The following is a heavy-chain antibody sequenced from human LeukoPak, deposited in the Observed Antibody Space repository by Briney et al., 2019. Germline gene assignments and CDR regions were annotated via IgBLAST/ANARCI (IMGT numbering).Heavy chain of an antibody. D-gene: IGHD4-17*01. CDR2: IYYSGYT. Sequence: SETLSLTCAVSGAFIDTTSYYCAWLRQPPGKGLEWIGSIYYSGYTHYSPSLKSRPTISADMSKNQFSLNLSSVTAADTAVYYCAIDYGDYPDYWGEGTLVTVSS. CDR1: GAFIDTTSYY. J-gene: IGHJ4*02. V-gene: IGHV4-39*01. CDR3: AIDYGDYPDY.